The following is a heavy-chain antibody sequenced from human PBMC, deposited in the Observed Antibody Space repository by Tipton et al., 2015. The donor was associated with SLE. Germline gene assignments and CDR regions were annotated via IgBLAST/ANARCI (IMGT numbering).Heavy chain of an antibody. Sequence: SLRLSCAASGFTVSSNYMSWVRQAPGKGLEWVSGINWNGGSTGYADSVKGRFTISRDNAKNSLYPQMNSLRAEDTAVYYCARDYYGYDYWGQGTLVTVSS. CDR3: ARDYYGYDY. V-gene: IGHV3-20*04. J-gene: IGHJ4*02. CDR2: INWNGGST. CDR1: GFTVSSNY. D-gene: IGHD3-10*01.